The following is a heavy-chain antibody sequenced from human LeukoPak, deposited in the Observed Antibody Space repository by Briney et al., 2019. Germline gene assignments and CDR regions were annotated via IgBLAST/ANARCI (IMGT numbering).Heavy chain of an antibody. V-gene: IGHV4-34*01. Sequence: SETLSLTCAVYGGSFSGYYWSWIRQPPGKGLEWIGEINHSGSTNYNPSLKSRVTISVDTSKNQFSLKLSSVTAADTAVYYCASGGGPFSSVHVALPFDYWGQGTLVTVSS. D-gene: IGHD3-22*01. CDR1: GGSFSGYY. J-gene: IGHJ4*02. CDR3: ASGGGPFSSVHVALPFDY. CDR2: INHSGST.